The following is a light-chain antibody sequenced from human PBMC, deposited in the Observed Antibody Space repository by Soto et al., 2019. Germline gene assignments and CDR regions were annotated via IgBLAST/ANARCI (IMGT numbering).Light chain of an antibody. CDR3: QEYNSAPIFT. CDR1: QGISNY. J-gene: IGKJ3*01. V-gene: IGKV1-27*01. Sequence: DIQMTQSPSSLSASVGDRVTITCRASQGISNYLAWYQQKPGKVPKLLIYAASTLQSGVPSRFSGSGSGTDFTLTISSLQPEDVATYYCQEYNSAPIFTFGPGTKVDIK. CDR2: AAS.